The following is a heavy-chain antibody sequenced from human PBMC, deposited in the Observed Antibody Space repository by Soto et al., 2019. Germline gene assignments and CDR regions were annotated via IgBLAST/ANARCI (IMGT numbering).Heavy chain of an antibody. CDR1: GFTFSSYW. CDR2: IKQDGSEK. V-gene: IGHV3-7*04. CDR3: ATEYYYDSSGYYWPFDY. Sequence: GGSLRLSCAASGFTFSSYWMSWVRQAPGKGLEWVANIKQDGSEKYYVDSVKGRFTISRDNAKNSLYLQMNSLRAEDTAVYYCATEYYYDSSGYYWPFDYWGQGALVTVSS. D-gene: IGHD3-22*01. J-gene: IGHJ4*02.